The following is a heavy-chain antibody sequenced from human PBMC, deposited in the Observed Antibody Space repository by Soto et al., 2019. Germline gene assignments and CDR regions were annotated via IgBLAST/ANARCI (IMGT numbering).Heavy chain of an antibody. V-gene: IGHV3-21*01. D-gene: IGHD3-22*01. CDR2: ISSSSSYI. Sequence: PGGSLRLSCAASGFTFSSYSMNWVRQAPGKGLEWVSSISSSSSYIYFADSVKGRFTISRDNAKNSLYLQMNSLRAEDTAVYYCARDQDSSGYYYFDYWGQGTLVTVSS. CDR3: ARDQDSSGYYYFDY. CDR1: GFTFSSYS. J-gene: IGHJ4*02.